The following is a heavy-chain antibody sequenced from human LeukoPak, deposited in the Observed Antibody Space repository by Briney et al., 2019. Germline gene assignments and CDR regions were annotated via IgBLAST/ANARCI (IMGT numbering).Heavy chain of an antibody. CDR1: GFTFSSHW. D-gene: IGHD2-15*01. CDR3: AGQYCSGGSCHSGFDI. Sequence: GGSLRLSCAASGFTFSSHWMKWVRQAPGKGLEWVANIKQDGSEKYYVDSVKGRLTISRDNAKNSQSLQMNSLRAEDTAVYYCAGQYCSGGSCHSGFDICSQGTLVTVSS. V-gene: IGHV3-7*04. CDR2: IKQDGSEK. J-gene: IGHJ3*02.